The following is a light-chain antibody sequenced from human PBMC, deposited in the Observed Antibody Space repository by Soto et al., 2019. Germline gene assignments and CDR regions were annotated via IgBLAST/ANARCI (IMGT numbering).Light chain of an antibody. Sequence: EVVLTQSPATLSLSPWERAILSSRSSRSVEKYLAWDQQKPGQTPRLLIYDASNRATGIPARFSGSGSETDFTLTISSLEPEDFAVYYCQQRKHWPPLTFGGGTKVEIK. V-gene: IGKV3-11*01. CDR3: QQRKHWPPLT. CDR1: RSVEKY. CDR2: DAS. J-gene: IGKJ4*01.